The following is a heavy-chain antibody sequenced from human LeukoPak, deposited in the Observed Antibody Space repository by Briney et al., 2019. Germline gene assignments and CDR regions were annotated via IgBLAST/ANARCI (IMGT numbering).Heavy chain of an antibody. Sequence: GSLRLSCAVAGITLSNYGMSWVRQAPGKGLEWVAGISDSGGRTNYADSVKGRFTISRDNPKNTLYLQMNSLRVEDTAVYFCAKRGVVIRVILVGFHKEAYYFDYWGQGALVTVSS. V-gene: IGHV3-23*01. J-gene: IGHJ4*02. CDR3: AKRGVVIRVILVGFHKEAYYFDY. D-gene: IGHD3-22*01. CDR2: ISDSGGRT. CDR1: GITLSNYG.